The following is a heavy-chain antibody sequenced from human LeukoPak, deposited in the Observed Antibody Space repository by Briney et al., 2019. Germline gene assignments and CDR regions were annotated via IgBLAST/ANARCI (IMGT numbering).Heavy chain of an antibody. CDR1: GFTFRNYW. Sequence: GGSLRLSCTASGFTFRNYWMSWVRQAPGKGLECVAYIKEDGSDKNYVDSVKGRFTISRDNAKSSLYLQMNSLRAEDTAVYYCVRGTRSNSFWGQGTQVTVSS. J-gene: IGHJ4*02. CDR3: VRGTRSNSF. CDR2: IKEDGSDK. D-gene: IGHD6-6*01. V-gene: IGHV3-7*01.